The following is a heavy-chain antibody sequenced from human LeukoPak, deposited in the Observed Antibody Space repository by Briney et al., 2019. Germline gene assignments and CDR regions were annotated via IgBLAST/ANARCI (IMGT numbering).Heavy chain of an antibody. D-gene: IGHD2-15*01. Sequence: SETLSLTCTVSGGSISSYYWSWIRQPPGKGLEWIGYIYYSGSTNYNPSLKSRVTISVDTSKNQFSLKLSSVTAADTAVYYCARQGSGDAFDIWGQGTMVTVSS. CDR1: GGSISSYY. V-gene: IGHV4-59*08. J-gene: IGHJ3*02. CDR2: IYYSGST. CDR3: ARQGSGDAFDI.